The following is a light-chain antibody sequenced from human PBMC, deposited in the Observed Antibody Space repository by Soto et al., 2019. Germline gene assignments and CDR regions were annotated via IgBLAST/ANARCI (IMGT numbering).Light chain of an antibody. CDR3: SSFSSTTATTVV. CDR2: EVS. CDR1: NSDVGGYKY. Sequence: QSALTQPASVSGSPGQSITISCTGTNSDVGGYKYVSWYQQHPGKAPKLIIYEVSNRPSGVPNRFSASKSGNTASLTISGLQAEDEADYFCSSFSSTTATTVVFGGGTKLTVL. V-gene: IGLV2-14*01. J-gene: IGLJ2*01.